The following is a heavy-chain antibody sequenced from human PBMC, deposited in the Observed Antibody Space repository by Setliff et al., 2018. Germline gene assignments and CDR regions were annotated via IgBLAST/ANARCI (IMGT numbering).Heavy chain of an antibody. D-gene: IGHD6-19*01. J-gene: IGHJ4*02. CDR3: ARAPVGDRNGLFDS. Sequence: SETLSLTCTVSGGSISSSSYYWSWIRQPPGKGLEWIGSIYYTTNGHYNPSLKSRVAMSVDTSKNHFSLELTSVTAADTAVYYCARAPVGDRNGLFDSWGQGTLVTVSS. CDR2: IYYTTNG. V-gene: IGHV4-30-4*08. CDR1: GGSISSSSYY.